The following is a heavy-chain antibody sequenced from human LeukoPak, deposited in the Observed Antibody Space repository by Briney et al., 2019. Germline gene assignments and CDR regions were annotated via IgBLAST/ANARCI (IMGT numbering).Heavy chain of an antibody. V-gene: IGHV3-23*01. CDR2: INSAGST. CDR3: TKDQNTVATAPFDY. D-gene: IGHD4-17*01. J-gene: IGHJ4*02. Sequence: PGGSLRLSCAASGFTFSSYAMSWVRQAPGKGLEWVSAINSAGSTYYGDSVRGRFTISRDNSKNVLHLQMNSLRAEGTALYYCTKDQNTVATAPFDYWGLGTLVTASS. CDR1: GFTFSSYA.